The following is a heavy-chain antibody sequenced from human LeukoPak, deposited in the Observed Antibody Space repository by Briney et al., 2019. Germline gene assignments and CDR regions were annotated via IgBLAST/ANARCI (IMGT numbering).Heavy chain of an antibody. V-gene: IGHV3-23*01. J-gene: IGHJ4*02. CDR1: GFTFSVYV. D-gene: IGHD2-15*01. Sequence: PGGSLRLSCAASGFTFSVYVMSWVRQAPGKGLEWVSVISVPGGSTYYADSVKGRFTISRDNSKNTLYLQMNSLSAEDTAVYYCARDPPGYSFDYWGQGTLVTVSS. CDR2: ISVPGGST. CDR3: ARDPPGYSFDY.